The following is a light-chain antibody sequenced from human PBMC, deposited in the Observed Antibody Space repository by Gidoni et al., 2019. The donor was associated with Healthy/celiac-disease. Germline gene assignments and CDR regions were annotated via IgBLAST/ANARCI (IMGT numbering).Light chain of an antibody. Sequence: QSALTQPASVSGSPGQSITISCTGTSSDVGGYNYVSWYQQHPGKAPKLMIYDGSNRPSGVSNRFSGSKSGNTASLTIYGLQAEDEADYYCSSYTSSSTVFGGGTKLTVL. CDR3: SSYTSSSTV. CDR2: DGS. V-gene: IGLV2-14*03. CDR1: SSDVGGYNY. J-gene: IGLJ2*01.